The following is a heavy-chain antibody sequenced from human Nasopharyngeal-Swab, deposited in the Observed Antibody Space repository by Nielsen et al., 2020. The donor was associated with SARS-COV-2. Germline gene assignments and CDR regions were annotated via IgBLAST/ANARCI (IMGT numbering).Heavy chain of an antibody. CDR1: GYTFTSYA. Sequence: ASAKVSCKASGYTFTSYAMNWVREAPGQGLERRGWINTNTGNPTYAQGFTGRFVFSLDTSVSTAYLQISSLKAEDTAVYYCARDTSGRIRTKGVAVAGRKRHNWFDPWGQGTLVTVSS. V-gene: IGHV7-4-1*02. CDR2: INTNTGNP. CDR3: ARDTSGRIRTKGVAVAGRKRHNWFDP. J-gene: IGHJ5*02. D-gene: IGHD6-19*01.